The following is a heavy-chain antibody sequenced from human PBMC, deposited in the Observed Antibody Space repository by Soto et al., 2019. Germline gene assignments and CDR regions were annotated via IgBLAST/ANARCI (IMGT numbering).Heavy chain of an antibody. V-gene: IGHV4-31*03. Sequence: QVQLQESGPGLVKPSQTLALTCTVSGGSISSGGYYWSWIRQHPGKGLEWIGYISDSGSTYYNPSLKSRVIMSVDTSENQFSLRLTSVTAADTAVYYCARDQGYTYGYSFDYWGQGTLVTVSS. CDR1: GGSISSGGYY. CDR3: ARDQGYTYGYSFDY. D-gene: IGHD5-18*01. J-gene: IGHJ4*02. CDR2: ISDSGST.